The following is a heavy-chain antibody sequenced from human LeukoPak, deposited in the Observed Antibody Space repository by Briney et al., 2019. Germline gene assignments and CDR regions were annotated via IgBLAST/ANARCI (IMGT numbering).Heavy chain of an antibody. J-gene: IGHJ5*02. Sequence: GASVKVSCKASGYTFTGYYMHWVRQAPGQELEWMGWINPNSGGTNYAQKFQGRVTMTRDTSISTAYMELSRLRSDDTAVYYCARVATIFGVVIFPNWFDPWGQGTLVTVSS. D-gene: IGHD3-3*01. CDR3: ARVATIFGVVIFPNWFDP. CDR2: INPNSGGT. CDR1: GYTFTGYY. V-gene: IGHV1-2*02.